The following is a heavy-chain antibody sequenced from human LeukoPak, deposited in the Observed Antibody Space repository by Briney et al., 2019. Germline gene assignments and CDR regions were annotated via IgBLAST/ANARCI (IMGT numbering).Heavy chain of an antibody. Sequence: PSETLSLTCTVSGGSISSYYWSWLRQPPGKGLEWVGYIYYSGSTNYNPSLKRRVTISVDKSKNQFSLKLSSVTAADTAVYYCAMTYCSSTSCYLDYWGQGTLVTVSS. D-gene: IGHD2-2*01. CDR2: IYYSGST. CDR1: GGSISSYY. CDR3: AMTYCSSTSCYLDY. J-gene: IGHJ4*02. V-gene: IGHV4-59*01.